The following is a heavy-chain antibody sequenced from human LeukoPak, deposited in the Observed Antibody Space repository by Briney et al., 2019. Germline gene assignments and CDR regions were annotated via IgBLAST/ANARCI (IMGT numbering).Heavy chain of an antibody. V-gene: IGHV4-59*01. J-gene: IGHJ4*02. CDR1: GGSISSYY. CDR2: IYYSAST. CDR3: ARGGTSSWYPFYFDY. D-gene: IGHD6-13*01. Sequence: SETLSLTCTVSGGSISSYYWSWIRQPPGKGLEWIGYIYYSASTNYNPSLKSRVTISVDTSKDQFSLKLSSVTAADTAVYYCARGGTSSWYPFYFDYWGQGTLVTVSS.